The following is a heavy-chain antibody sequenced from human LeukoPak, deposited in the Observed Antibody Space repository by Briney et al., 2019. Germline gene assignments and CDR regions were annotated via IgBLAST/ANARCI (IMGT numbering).Heavy chain of an antibody. D-gene: IGHD5-12*01. Sequence: PGGSLRLSCAASGFTFSSYGMHWVRQAPGKGLEWVAVIWYDGSNKYYADSVKGRFTISRDNSKNTLYLQMNSLRAEDTAVYYCARTNSGYELDAFDIWGQGTMVTVSS. J-gene: IGHJ3*02. CDR2: IWYDGSNK. CDR1: GFTFSSYG. CDR3: ARTNSGYELDAFDI. V-gene: IGHV3-33*01.